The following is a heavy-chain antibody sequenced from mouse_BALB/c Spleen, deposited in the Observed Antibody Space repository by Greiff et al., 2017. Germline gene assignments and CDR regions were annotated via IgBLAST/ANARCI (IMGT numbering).Heavy chain of an antibody. CDR2: ISNLAYSI. CDR3: ARESGRYAMDY. J-gene: IGHJ4*01. D-gene: IGHD4-1*01. Sequence: EVKLVDSGGGLVQPGGSRKLSCAASGFTFSDYGMAWVRQAPGKGPEWVAFISNLAYSIYYADTVTGRFTISRENAKNTLYLEMSSLRSEDTAMYYCARESGRYAMDYWGQGTSVTVSS. V-gene: IGHV5-15*02. CDR1: GFTFSDYG.